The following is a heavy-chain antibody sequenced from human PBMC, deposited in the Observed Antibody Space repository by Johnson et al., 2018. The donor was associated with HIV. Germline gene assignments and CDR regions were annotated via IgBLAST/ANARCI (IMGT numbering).Heavy chain of an antibody. Sequence: QMLLVESGGGVVQPGGSLRLSCAASGFTFSDYGMHWVRQAPGKGLEWVSVIHYDGTNKYSPDSVKGRFTISRDNSKNTVYLQMNSLRAEDTAVYYCARVMVQGDAFDIWGQGTMVTVSS. D-gene: IGHD3-10*01. J-gene: IGHJ3*02. CDR1: GFTFSDYG. CDR2: IHYDGTNK. CDR3: ARVMVQGDAFDI. V-gene: IGHV3-33*01.